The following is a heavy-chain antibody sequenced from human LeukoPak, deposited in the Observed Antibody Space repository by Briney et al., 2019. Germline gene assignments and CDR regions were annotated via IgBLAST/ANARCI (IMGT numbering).Heavy chain of an antibody. CDR2: ISGSGGST. J-gene: IGHJ4*02. V-gene: IGHV3-23*01. CDR3: AKDLDYGDYYFDY. D-gene: IGHD4-17*01. Sequence: SGGSLRLSCAASGFTFSSYAMSWVRQAPGKGLEWVSAISGSGGSTYYADSVKGRFTTSRDNSKNTLYLQMNSLRAEDTAVYYCAKDLDYGDYYFDYWGQGTLVTVSS. CDR1: GFTFSSYA.